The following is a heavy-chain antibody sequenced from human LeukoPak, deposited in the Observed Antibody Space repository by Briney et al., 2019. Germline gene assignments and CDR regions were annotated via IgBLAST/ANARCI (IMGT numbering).Heavy chain of an antibody. J-gene: IGHJ4*02. Sequence: PGGSLRLSCAASGFTFSSYGMHWVRQAPGKGLEWVAVIWYDGSNKYYADSVKGRFTISRDNSKNTLYLQMNSLRAEDTAVYYCAKVGIVVVPAAMGFDYWGQGTLVTVSS. CDR1: GFTFSSYG. CDR3: AKVGIVVVPAAMGFDY. V-gene: IGHV3-33*06. D-gene: IGHD2-2*01. CDR2: IWYDGSNK.